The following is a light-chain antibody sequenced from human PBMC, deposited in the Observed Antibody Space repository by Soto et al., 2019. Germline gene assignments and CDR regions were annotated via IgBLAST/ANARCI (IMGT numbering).Light chain of an antibody. CDR3: QQYYSYWT. Sequence: IPMTQTPSTLSASVGDIVTIPCRASQGISSYLAWYQQKPGKAPKILIYAASTLQSGVPSRFRGSGSGTDFTLTISCLQSEYFATYYCQQYYSYWTLRQGTKVDIK. CDR2: AAS. CDR1: QGISSY. V-gene: IGKV1-8*01. J-gene: IGKJ1*01.